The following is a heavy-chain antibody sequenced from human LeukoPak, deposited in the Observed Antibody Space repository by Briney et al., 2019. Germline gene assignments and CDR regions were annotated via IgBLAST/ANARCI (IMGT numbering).Heavy chain of an antibody. J-gene: IGHJ5*02. Sequence: GGSLRLSCAASAFTFGSYGMHWVRQAPGKGLEWVAFIRYDGSNKYYADSVKGRFTISRDNSKNTLYLQMNSLRAEDTAVYYCAKDYSKTSYYGSGTYYRPNWFDPWGQGTLVTVSS. CDR3: AKDYSKTSYYGSGTYYRPNWFDP. CDR1: AFTFGSYG. V-gene: IGHV3-30*02. D-gene: IGHD3-10*01. CDR2: IRYDGSNK.